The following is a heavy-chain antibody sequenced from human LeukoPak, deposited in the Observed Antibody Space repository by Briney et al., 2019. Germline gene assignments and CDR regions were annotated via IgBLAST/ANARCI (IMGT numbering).Heavy chain of an antibody. Sequence: SVKVSCKASGGTFSSYAISWVRQAPGQGLEWMGGIIPIFGTANYAQKFQGRVTITTDESTSTAYRELSSLRSEDTALYYCVGYCSGTSCYNVYWGQGTLVTVSS. CDR2: IIPIFGTA. CDR1: GGTFSSYA. J-gene: IGHJ4*02. CDR3: VGYCSGTSCYNVY. V-gene: IGHV1-69*05. D-gene: IGHD2-2*02.